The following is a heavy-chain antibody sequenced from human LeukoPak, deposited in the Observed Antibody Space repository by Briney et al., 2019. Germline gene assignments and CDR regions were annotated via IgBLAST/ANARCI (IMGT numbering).Heavy chain of an antibody. V-gene: IGHV4-34*01. J-gene: IGHJ4*02. CDR1: GGSFSGYY. CDR3: ASRVSRYYYDSSGYIDY. CDR2: INHSGST. D-gene: IGHD3-22*01. Sequence: SETLSLTCAVYGGSFSGYYWSWIRQPPGKGLEWIGEINHSGSTNYNPSLKSRVTISVDTSKNQFSLKLSSVTAADTAVYYCASRVSRYYYDSSGYIDYWGQGTLVTVSS.